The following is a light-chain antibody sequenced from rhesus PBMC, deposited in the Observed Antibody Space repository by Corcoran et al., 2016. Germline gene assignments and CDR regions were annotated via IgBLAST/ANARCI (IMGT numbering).Light chain of an antibody. CDR2: STS. V-gene: IGKV3S9*01. CDR1: QSVSSY. J-gene: IGKJ2*01. CDR3: QQYSNWPHS. Sequence: EIVMTQSPATLSLSPGERATLSCRASQSVSSYVAWYQQKPEQAPRLLIYSTSSRATGIPDRFSGSGSGTDFTLTISSLEPEDFAVYYCQQYSNWPHSFGQGTKVEIK.